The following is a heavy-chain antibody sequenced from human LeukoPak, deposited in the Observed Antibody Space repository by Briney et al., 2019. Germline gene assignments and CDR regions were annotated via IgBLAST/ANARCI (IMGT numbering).Heavy chain of an antibody. J-gene: IGHJ4*02. CDR3: TSLYNYGDYVQVGY. V-gene: IGHV3-73*01. D-gene: IGHD4-17*01. CDR1: GFTFSSYE. CDR2: IRSKANSYPT. Sequence: PGGSLRLSCAASGFTFSSYEMNWVRQASGKGLEWVGRIRSKANSYPTAYAASVKCRFTISRDDSKNTAYLQMNSLKTEDTAVYYCTSLYNYGDYVQVGYWGQGTLVTVSS.